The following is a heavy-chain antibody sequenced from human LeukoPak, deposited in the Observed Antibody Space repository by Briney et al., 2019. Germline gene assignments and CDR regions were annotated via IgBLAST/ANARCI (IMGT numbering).Heavy chain of an antibody. CDR1: GFTFSSYS. Sequence: GGSLRLSRAASGFTFSSYSMNWVRQAPGKGLEWVSYISTSSRTIYYADSVKGRYTISRDNAKNSLYLQMNSLRDEDTAVYYCARDQSVAASKDFDYWGQGTLVTVSS. D-gene: IGHD2-15*01. CDR2: ISTSSRTI. V-gene: IGHV3-48*02. J-gene: IGHJ4*02. CDR3: ARDQSVAASKDFDY.